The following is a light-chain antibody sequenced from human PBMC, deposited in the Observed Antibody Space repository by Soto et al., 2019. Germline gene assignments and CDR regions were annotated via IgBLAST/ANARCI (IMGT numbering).Light chain of an antibody. CDR1: QFVSSR. V-gene: IGKV3-15*01. Sequence: DIVVTQSPATLSASPGERVTLSCRASQFVSSRLAWYQRRPGQVPRLLIYDTSTRAPGISARFSGSGSGTEFTLTISSLQSEDFAVYYCQEYIQCPPGMLGPVTKVDIK. J-gene: IGKJ1*01. CDR3: QEYIQCPPGM. CDR2: DTS.